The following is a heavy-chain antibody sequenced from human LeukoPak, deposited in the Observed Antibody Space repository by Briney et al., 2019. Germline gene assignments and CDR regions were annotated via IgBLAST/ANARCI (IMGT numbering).Heavy chain of an antibody. V-gene: IGHV1-18*01. CDR2: ISTYNGDT. J-gene: IGHJ4*02. CDR3: AREGLGGLTLDY. CDR1: GYTFTSYG. D-gene: IGHD3-16*01. Sequence: ASVKVSCKASGYTFTSYGISWVRQAPGQGLEWMGWISTYNGDTNYAQKLQGRVTMTTDTSTNTAYMELRSLRSDDTAVYYCAREGLGGLTLDYWGQGTLVTVSS.